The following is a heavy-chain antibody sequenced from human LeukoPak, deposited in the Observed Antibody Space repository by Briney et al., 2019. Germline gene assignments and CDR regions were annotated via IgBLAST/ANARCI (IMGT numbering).Heavy chain of an antibody. V-gene: IGHV3-73*01. CDR2: IRSKANSYAI. CDR3: TRLRVAAAGLRSFDY. D-gene: IGHD6-13*01. J-gene: IGHJ4*02. CDR1: GFTFSGSA. Sequence: GGSLRLSCAASGFTFSGSAMHWVRQASGKGLEWVGRIRSKANSYAIAYAASVKGRFTISRDDSKNTAYLQMNSLKTEDTAVYYCTRLRVAAAGLRSFDYWGQGTLVTVSS.